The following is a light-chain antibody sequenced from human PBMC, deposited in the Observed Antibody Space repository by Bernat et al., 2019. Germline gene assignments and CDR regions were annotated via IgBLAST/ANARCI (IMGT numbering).Light chain of an antibody. V-gene: IGKV1-39*01. CDR3: QQSYTEAVT. CDR1: QPIDTF. J-gene: IGKJ5*01. Sequence: DIALTQSPSSLSASVGDRVTITCRASQPIDTFLGWYQHKPGKVPKLLVSSASDLHIGVPPRFNASGSGTDFTLTINSLEPEDFATYFCQQSYTEAVTFGQGTRL. CDR2: SAS.